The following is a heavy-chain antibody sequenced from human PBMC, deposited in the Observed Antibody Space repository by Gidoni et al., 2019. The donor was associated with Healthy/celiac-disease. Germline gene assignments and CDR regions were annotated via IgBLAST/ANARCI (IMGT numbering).Heavy chain of an antibody. D-gene: IGHD2-8*01. J-gene: IGHJ2*01. CDR3: ARMYCTNGVCPPYYWYFDL. CDR1: GGSFSGYS. V-gene: IGHV4-34*01. CDR2: INHSGST. Sequence: QVQLQQWGAGLLKPSETLSLTCAVYGGSFSGYSWSWIRQPPGKGLEWIGEINHSGSTNYNPSLKSRVTISVDTPKNQFSLKLSSVTAADTAVYYCARMYCTNGVCPPYYWYFDLWGRGTLVTVSS.